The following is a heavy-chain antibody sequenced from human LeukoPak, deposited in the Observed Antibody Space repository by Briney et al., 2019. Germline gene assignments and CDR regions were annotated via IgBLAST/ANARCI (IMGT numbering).Heavy chain of an antibody. CDR1: GFTFDDYA. CDR3: AKALDLTVAGFDY. Sequence: PGGSLRLSCAASGFTFDDYAMHWVRQAPGNGLEWVSGISWNSGSIGYADSVKGRFTISRDNAKNSLYLQMNSLRAEDTALYYCAKALDLTVAGFDYWGQGTLVTVSS. D-gene: IGHD6-19*01. CDR2: ISWNSGSI. J-gene: IGHJ4*02. V-gene: IGHV3-9*01.